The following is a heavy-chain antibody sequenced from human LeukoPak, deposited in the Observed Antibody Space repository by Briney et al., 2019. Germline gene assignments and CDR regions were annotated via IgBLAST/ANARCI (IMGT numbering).Heavy chain of an antibody. CDR2: IYYSGST. CDR3: ARLTGGAAFDY. V-gene: IGHV4-59*08. CDR1: GFTFSIYA. Sequence: GSLRLSCAASGFTFSIYAMNWVRQPPGKGLEWIGYIYYSGSTNYNPSLKSRVTISVDASKNQFSLKLSSVTAADTAVYYCARLTGGAAFDYWGQGTLVTVSS. D-gene: IGHD1-14*01. J-gene: IGHJ4*02.